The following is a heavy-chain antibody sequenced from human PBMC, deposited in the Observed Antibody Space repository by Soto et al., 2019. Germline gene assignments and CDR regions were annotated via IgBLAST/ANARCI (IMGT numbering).Heavy chain of an antibody. CDR3: AKPIWTVTTGGLDV. Sequence: EVQLLESGGGLVQPGGSLRLSCAASGFTFSSYAMSWVRQTPGKGLEWVSAISSSGGSTYYAESVKGRFTISRDNSKNTLYLQMNSLRAEDTAVYYCAKPIWTVTTGGLDVWGQGTTVTVSS. CDR1: GFTFSSYA. V-gene: IGHV3-23*01. J-gene: IGHJ6*02. D-gene: IGHD4-17*01. CDR2: ISSSGGST.